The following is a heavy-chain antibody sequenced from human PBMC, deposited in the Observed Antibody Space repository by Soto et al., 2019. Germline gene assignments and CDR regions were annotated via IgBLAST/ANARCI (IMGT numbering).Heavy chain of an antibody. CDR2: ISWNSATI. J-gene: IGHJ4*02. D-gene: IGHD3-9*01. CDR1: GFTVDDYA. V-gene: IGHV3-9*01. Sequence: EVQLVESGGGLVQPGRSLRLSCAASGFTVDDYAMHWVRQAPGKGLEWVSGISWNSATIGYAGSVKGRFTISRDNAKKSLYPQMNSLRAEDTALYYCAKDRATLRYDILTELDYWGQGTLVTVSS. CDR3: AKDRATLRYDILTELDY.